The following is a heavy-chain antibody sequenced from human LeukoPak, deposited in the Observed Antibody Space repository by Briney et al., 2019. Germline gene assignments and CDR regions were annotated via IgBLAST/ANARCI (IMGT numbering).Heavy chain of an antibody. D-gene: IGHD5-24*01. V-gene: IGHV3-53*01. CDR2: IYSGGST. J-gene: IGHJ4*02. Sequence: GGSLRLSCAASGFTVSSNYMSWVRQAPGKGLEWVSVIYSGGSTYYADSVKGRFTISRDNSKNTLYLQMNSLRAEDTAVYYCARWPEMATTYYFGYWGQGTLVTVSS. CDR3: ARWPEMATTYYFGY. CDR1: GFTVSSNY.